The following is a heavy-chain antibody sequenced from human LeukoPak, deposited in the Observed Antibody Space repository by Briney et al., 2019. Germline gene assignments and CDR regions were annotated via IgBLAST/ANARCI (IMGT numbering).Heavy chain of an antibody. J-gene: IGHJ4*02. CDR2: IHYTGST. D-gene: IGHD1-26*01. V-gene: IGHV4-59*01. CDR1: GGSISSYY. CDR3: ARLRSPGDFDY. Sequence: SETLSLTCTVSGGSISSYYWSWIRQSPGKGLECIGYIHYTGSTNYNPSLKSRVTISVETSKNQFSLKLKSVTAADTAMYYCARLRSPGDFDYWGQGTLVTVSS.